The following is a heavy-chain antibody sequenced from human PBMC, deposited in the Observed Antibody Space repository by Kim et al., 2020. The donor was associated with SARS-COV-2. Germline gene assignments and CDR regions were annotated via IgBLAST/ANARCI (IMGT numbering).Heavy chain of an antibody. V-gene: IGHV1-2*02. CDR3: ARRMTQYAFDI. J-gene: IGHJ3*02. Sequence: TNYAQKFQGRVTMTRETSISTAYMGLSRLRSDDTAVYYCARRMTQYAFDIWGQGTMVTVSS. CDR2: T. D-gene: IGHD4-4*01.